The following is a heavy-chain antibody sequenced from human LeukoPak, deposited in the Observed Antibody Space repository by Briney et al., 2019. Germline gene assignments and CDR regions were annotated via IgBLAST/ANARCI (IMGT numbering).Heavy chain of an antibody. CDR1: GYIFTNYG. D-gene: IGHD4-17*01. Sequence: ASVKVSCKASGYIFTNYGISWVRQAPGQGLEWLGWISTYNGNTNSAQKFQGRVTMTTDTSTTTAYMELRSLRSDDTAVYYCAREGGWGLTDYGDHVYWGQGTLVTVSS. V-gene: IGHV1-18*01. CDR3: AREGGWGLTDYGDHVY. J-gene: IGHJ4*02. CDR2: ISTYNGNT.